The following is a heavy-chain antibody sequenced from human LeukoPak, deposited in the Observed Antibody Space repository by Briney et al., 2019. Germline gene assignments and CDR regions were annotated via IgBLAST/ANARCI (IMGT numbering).Heavy chain of an antibody. CDR2: FDPEDGET. V-gene: IGHV1-24*01. D-gene: IGHD6-19*01. Sequence: GASVKVSCKVSGYTLTELSMHWVRQAPGKGLEWMGGFDPEDGETIYAQKFQGRVTMTEDTSTDTAYMELSSLRSEDTAVYYCATVVYSSGWYTSYYFDYWGQGTLVTVSS. CDR1: GYTLTELS. J-gene: IGHJ4*02. CDR3: ATVVYSSGWYTSYYFDY.